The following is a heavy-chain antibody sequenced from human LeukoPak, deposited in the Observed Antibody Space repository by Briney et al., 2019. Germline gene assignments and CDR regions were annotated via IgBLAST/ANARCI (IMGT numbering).Heavy chain of an antibody. V-gene: IGHV1-2*06. J-gene: IGHJ4*02. Sequence: ASVKVSCKTSGYTFTGYHMHWVRQAPGQGLEWMGRINPNSGDTNYAQKFQGRVTMTRDTSISTAYMELSRLTSDDTAMYYCARDYCSSTSCLFDYWGQGTLVTAS. CDR3: ARDYCSSTSCLFDY. CDR2: INPNSGDT. D-gene: IGHD2-2*01. CDR1: GYTFTGYH.